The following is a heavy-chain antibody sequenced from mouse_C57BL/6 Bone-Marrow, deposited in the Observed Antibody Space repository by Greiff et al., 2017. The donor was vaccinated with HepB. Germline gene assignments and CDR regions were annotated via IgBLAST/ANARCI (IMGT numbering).Heavy chain of an antibody. V-gene: IGHV1-81*01. D-gene: IGHD2-3*01. CDR1: GYTFTSYG. Sequence: QVQLKESGAELARPGASVKLSCKASGYTFTSYGISWVKQRTGQGLEWIGEIYPRSGNTYYNEKFKGKATLTADKSSSTAYMELRSLTSEDSAVYFCARERWLLLFDYWGQGTTLTVSS. CDR2: IYPRSGNT. J-gene: IGHJ2*01. CDR3: ARERWLLLFDY.